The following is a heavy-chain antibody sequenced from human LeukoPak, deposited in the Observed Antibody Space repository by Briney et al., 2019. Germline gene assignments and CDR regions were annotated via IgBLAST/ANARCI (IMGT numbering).Heavy chain of an antibody. CDR1: GGSISSYY. D-gene: IGHD6-6*01. V-gene: IGHV4-59*01. CDR2: IYYSGST. J-gene: IGHJ4*02. Sequence: SETLSLTCTVSGGSISSYYWSWIRQPPGKGLEWIGHIYYSGSTNYNPSLKSRVTISVDTSKNQFSLKLSSVTAADTAVYYCARGGSIAAPFDYWGQGTLVTVSS. CDR3: ARGGSIAAPFDY.